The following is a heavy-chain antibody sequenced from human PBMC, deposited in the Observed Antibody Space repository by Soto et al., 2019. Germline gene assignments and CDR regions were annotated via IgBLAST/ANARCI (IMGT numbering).Heavy chain of an antibody. V-gene: IGHV1-3*01. J-gene: IGHJ5*02. CDR2: INAGNGNT. D-gene: IGHD2-15*01. CDR1: GYTFTSYA. Sequence: ASVKVSCKASGYTFTSYAMHWVRQAPGQRLEWMGWINAGNGNTKYSQKFQGRVTITRDTSASTAYMELSSLRSEDTAVYYCARGGYCSGGSCPAYGFDPWGQGTLVTVSS. CDR3: ARGGYCSGGSCPAYGFDP.